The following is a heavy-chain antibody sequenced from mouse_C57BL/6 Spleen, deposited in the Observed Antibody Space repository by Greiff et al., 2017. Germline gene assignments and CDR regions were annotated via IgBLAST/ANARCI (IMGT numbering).Heavy chain of an antibody. D-gene: IGHD4-1*01. CDR3: ARNWDVYVDWYFDV. CDR2: INPSNGGT. Sequence: QVQLKQPGTELVKPGASVKLSCKASGFSYWMHWVKQRPGQGLEWIGNINPSNGGTNYNEKFKSKATLTVDKSSSTAYMQLSSLTSEDSAVYYWARNWDVYVDWYFDVWGTGTTVTVSS. J-gene: IGHJ1*03. CDR1: GFSYW. V-gene: IGHV1-53*01.